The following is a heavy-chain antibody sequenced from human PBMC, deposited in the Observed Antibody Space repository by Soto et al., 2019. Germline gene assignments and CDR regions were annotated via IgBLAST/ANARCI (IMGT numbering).Heavy chain of an antibody. V-gene: IGHV1-18*01. CDR1: GYTFTNYG. CDR2: SSPYNGNT. J-gene: IGHJ4*02. CDR3: ARDNTGVVGVDY. Sequence: ASVKVSCKASGYTFTNYGITWVRQAPGQGLEWMGWSSPYNGNTNYAQKVQDRVTMTTDTSTSTAYIELRSLRSDDTAVYYCARDNTGVVGVDYWGQGTLVTVSS. D-gene: IGHD3-3*01.